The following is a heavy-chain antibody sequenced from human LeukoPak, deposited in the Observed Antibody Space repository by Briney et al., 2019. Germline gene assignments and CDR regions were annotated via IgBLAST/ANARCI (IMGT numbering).Heavy chain of an antibody. CDR3: ARRFTDYYDI. Sequence: ASVKVSCKASGYTFTGYYMLWVRQAPGQGLEWMGWINPNSGGTNYAQKFQGRVTMTRETSISTAYMELSRLRSDDTAVYYCARRFTDYYDIWGQGTLVTVSS. D-gene: IGHD3-22*01. J-gene: IGHJ4*02. CDR2: INPNSGGT. V-gene: IGHV1-2*02. CDR1: GYTFTGYY.